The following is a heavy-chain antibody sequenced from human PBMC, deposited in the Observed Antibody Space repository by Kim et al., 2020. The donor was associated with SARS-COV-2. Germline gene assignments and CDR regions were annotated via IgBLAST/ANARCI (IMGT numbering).Heavy chain of an antibody. CDR3: ARGGANYDFWSGYPKPTRNWFDP. CDR2: INHSGST. Sequence: SETLSLTCAVYGGSFSGYYWSWIRQPPGKGLEWIGEINHSGSTNYNPSLKSRVTISVDTSKNQFSLKLSSVTAADTAVYYCARGGANYDFWSGYPKPTRNWFDPWGQGTLVTVSS. V-gene: IGHV4-34*01. CDR1: GGSFSGYY. J-gene: IGHJ5*02. D-gene: IGHD3-3*01.